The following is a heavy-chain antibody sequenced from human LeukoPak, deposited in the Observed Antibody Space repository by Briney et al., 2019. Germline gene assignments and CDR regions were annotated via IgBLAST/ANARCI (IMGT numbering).Heavy chain of an antibody. CDR1: GFTFSSYS. CDR2: IKQDGSEK. D-gene: IGHD3-22*01. J-gene: IGHJ4*02. V-gene: IGHV3-7*01. CDR3: AREVGGYYDSSGYPDY. Sequence: GGSLRLSCAASGFTFSSYSMNLVRQAPGKGLEWVANIKQDGSEKYYVDSVKGRFTISRDNAKNSLYLQMNSLRAEDTAVYYCAREVGGYYDSSGYPDYWGQGTLVTVSS.